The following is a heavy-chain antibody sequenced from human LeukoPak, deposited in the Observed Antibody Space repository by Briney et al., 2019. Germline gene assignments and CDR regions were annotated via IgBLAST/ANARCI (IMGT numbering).Heavy chain of an antibody. V-gene: IGHV4-30-4*01. D-gene: IGHD2-2*01. J-gene: IGHJ5*02. Sequence: SETLSLTCTVSGGSISSGDYYWSWIRQPPGEGLEWIGYIYYSGSTYYNPSLESRVTISVDTSKNQFSLKLSSVTAADTAVYYCARDGQYCSTTSCCDWFDPWGQGTLVTVSS. CDR1: GGSISSGDYY. CDR3: ARDGQYCSTTSCCDWFDP. CDR2: IYYSGST.